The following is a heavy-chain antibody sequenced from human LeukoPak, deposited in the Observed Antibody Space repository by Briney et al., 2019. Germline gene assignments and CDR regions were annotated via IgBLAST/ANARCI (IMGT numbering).Heavy chain of an antibody. CDR3: ARDRGKAFDI. CDR1: GGSISSGSYY. J-gene: IGHJ3*02. Sequence: PSETLSLTCTVSGGSISSGSYYWRWIRQPAGKGPEWIGRIYTSGSTNYNPSLKSRVTMSVDTSKNQFSLKLSSVTAADTAVYYCARDRGKAFDIWGQGTMVTVSS. V-gene: IGHV4-61*02. CDR2: IYTSGST.